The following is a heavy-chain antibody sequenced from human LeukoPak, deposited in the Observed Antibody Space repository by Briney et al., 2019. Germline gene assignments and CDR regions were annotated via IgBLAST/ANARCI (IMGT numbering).Heavy chain of an antibody. CDR3: ARPRYYYDSSGYGY. Sequence: SETLSLTCTVSGGSISSYYWSWIRQPAGKGLEWIGRIYTSGSTDYNPSLKSRVTISVDTSKNQFSLKLSSVTAADTAVYYCARPRYYYDSSGYGYWGQGTLVTVSS. CDR2: IYTSGST. V-gene: IGHV4-4*07. J-gene: IGHJ4*02. D-gene: IGHD3-22*01. CDR1: GGSISSYY.